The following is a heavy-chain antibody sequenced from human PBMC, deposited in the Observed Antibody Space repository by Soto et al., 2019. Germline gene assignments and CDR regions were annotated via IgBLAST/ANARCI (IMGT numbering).Heavy chain of an antibody. CDR1: GSTFRSSP. CDR2: INGGDDSE. J-gene: IGHJ4*02. Sequence: GGSLRLSCAVSGSTFRSSPMSWVRRAPGKGLEWVSGINGGDDSEHYVDSVRGRFTIIRDNSKNLLLLQMNSLRVEDTAIYYCMKDSHWGIISTTHDHWGQGTQVTVS. V-gene: IGHV3-23*01. CDR3: MKDSHWGIISTTHDH. D-gene: IGHD3-16*01.